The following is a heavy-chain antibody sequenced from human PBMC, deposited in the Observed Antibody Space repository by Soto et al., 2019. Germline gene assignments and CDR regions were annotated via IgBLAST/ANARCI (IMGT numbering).Heavy chain of an antibody. V-gene: IGHV3-9*01. J-gene: IGHJ5*02. CDR1: GFTFDDYA. Sequence: GGSLRLSCAASGFTFDDYAMHWVRQAPGKGLEGVSGISWNSGSIGYADSVKGRFTISRDNAKNSLYLQMNSLRAEDTALYYCAKEIVGAPGWFDPWGQGTLVTVSS. CDR3: AKEIVGAPGWFDP. CDR2: ISWNSGSI. D-gene: IGHD1-26*01.